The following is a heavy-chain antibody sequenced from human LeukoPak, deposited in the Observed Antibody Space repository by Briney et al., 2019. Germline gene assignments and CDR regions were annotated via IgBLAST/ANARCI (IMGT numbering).Heavy chain of an antibody. J-gene: IGHJ3*02. CDR3: AKDRNIAAAGIDAFDI. D-gene: IGHD6-13*01. CDR2: ISGSSSSI. CDR1: GFTFTSYS. V-gene: IGHV3-48*04. Sequence: GGSLRLSCAASGFTFTSYSMNWVRQAPGKGLEWVSYISGSSSSIHYADSVKGRFTISRDDANNSLYLQMNSLRAEDTALYYCAKDRNIAAAGIDAFDIWGQGTMVTVSS.